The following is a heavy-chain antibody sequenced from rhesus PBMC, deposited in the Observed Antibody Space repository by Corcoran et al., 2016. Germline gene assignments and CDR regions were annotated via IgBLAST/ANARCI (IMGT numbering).Heavy chain of an antibody. J-gene: IGHJ1*01. V-gene: IGHV5-20*02. CDR3: AKMSPGAEYFAF. D-gene: IGHD1-38*01. CDR1: GYSFTSYW. Sequence: EVQLVQSGAEVKRPGESLKISCKTSGYSFTSYWISWVRQMPGKGLEWRGAIDPSDSETRNRPSSQGQVTTSADQSIRPAYLQWSSLKASDTATYYCAKMSPGAEYFAFWGQGALVTVSS. CDR2: IDPSDSET.